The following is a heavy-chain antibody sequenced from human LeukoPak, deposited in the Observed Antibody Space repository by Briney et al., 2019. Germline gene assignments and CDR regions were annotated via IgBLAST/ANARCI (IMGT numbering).Heavy chain of an antibody. Sequence: SETLSLTCTVSGGSISSSSYYWGWIRQPPGKGLEWIGSIYYSGSTYYNPSLKSRVTISVDTSKNQFSLKLSSVTAADTAVYYCARAHLIYGSGSYYYYYYYMDVWGKGTTVTISS. D-gene: IGHD3-10*01. CDR1: GGSISSSSYY. J-gene: IGHJ6*03. CDR3: ARAHLIYGSGSYYYYYYYMDV. V-gene: IGHV4-39*01. CDR2: IYYSGST.